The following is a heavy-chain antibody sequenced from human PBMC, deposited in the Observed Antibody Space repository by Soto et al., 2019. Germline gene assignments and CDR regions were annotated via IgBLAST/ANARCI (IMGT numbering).Heavy chain of an antibody. CDR2: IVVGSGNT. Sequence: SVKVSCKASGFTFTSSAVQWVRQARGQRLEWIGWIVVGSGNTNYAQKSQERVTITRDMSTSTAYMELSSLRSEDTAVYYCAADPPHLLRFLEWPFYGMDVWGQGTTVTVSS. CDR1: GFTFTSSA. V-gene: IGHV1-58*01. J-gene: IGHJ6*02. CDR3: AADPPHLLRFLEWPFYGMDV. D-gene: IGHD3-3*01.